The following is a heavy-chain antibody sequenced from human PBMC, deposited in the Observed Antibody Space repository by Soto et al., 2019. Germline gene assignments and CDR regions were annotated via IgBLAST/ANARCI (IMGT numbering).Heavy chain of an antibody. V-gene: IGHV4-30-4*01. CDR2: IYYSGTT. CDR3: AKGTSDGRSDYFP. J-gene: IGHJ5*02. D-gene: IGHD3-3*01. Sequence: QVQLQESGPGLVKPSQTLSLTCTVSGGSISSGDYYWGWLRQPPGKGLEWIGYIYYSGTTDYNPPPKSRVSISVDRPKNQFSIKLSSVSAADAAVYYCAKGTSDGRSDYFPWGRGTLVTVSS. CDR1: GGSISSGDYY.